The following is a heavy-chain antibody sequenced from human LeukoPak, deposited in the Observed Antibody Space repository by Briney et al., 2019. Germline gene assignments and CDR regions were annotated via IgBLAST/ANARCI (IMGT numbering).Heavy chain of an antibody. CDR2: IIAIFGTA. Sequence: SSVKVSCKASGGTFSSYAISWVRQAPGQGLEWMGGIIAIFGTANYAQKFQGRVTITADESTSTAYMELSSLRSEDTAVYYCARVRYYDSSGYFDYWGQGTLVTVSS. V-gene: IGHV1-69*01. CDR1: GGTFSSYA. CDR3: ARVRYYDSSGYFDY. J-gene: IGHJ4*02. D-gene: IGHD3-22*01.